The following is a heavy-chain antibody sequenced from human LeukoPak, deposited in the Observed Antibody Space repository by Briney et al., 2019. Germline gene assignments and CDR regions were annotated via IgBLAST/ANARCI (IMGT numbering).Heavy chain of an antibody. CDR1: GGTFSSYA. Sequence: GASVKVSCKASGGTFSSYAISWVRQAPGQGLEWMGGIIPIFGTANYAQKFQGRVTITTDESTSTAYMELSSLRSEDTAVYYCARVKDYSYGFDYWGQGTLVTVSS. J-gene: IGHJ4*02. D-gene: IGHD5-18*01. CDR3: ARVKDYSYGFDY. V-gene: IGHV1-69*05. CDR2: IIPIFGTA.